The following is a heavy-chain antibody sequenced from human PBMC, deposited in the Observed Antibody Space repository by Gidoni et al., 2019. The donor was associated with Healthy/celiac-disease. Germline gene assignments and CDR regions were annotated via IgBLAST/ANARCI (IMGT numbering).Heavy chain of an antibody. J-gene: IGHJ3*02. CDR1: GYTFTSYG. CDR3: ARDKRDRFLEHDAFDI. CDR2: ISAYNGNT. D-gene: IGHD3-3*01. V-gene: IGHV1-18*01. Sequence: QVQLVQSGAEVKKPGASVKVSCKASGYTFTSYGISWVRQAPGQGLEWMGWISAYNGNTNYAQKLQGRVTMTTDISTSTAYMELRSLRSDDTAVYYCARDKRDRFLEHDAFDIWGQGTMVTVSS.